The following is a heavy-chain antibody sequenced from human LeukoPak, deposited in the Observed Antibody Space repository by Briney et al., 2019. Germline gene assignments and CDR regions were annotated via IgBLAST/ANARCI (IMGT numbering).Heavy chain of an antibody. CDR2: INSDGSST. D-gene: IGHD5/OR15-5a*01. CDR1: GFTFSNYW. CDR3: ARPAAGFYAWFDP. J-gene: IGHJ5*02. V-gene: IGHV3-74*01. Sequence: PGGSLRLSCAASGFTFSNYWMHWVRQAPGKGLVWVSRINSDGSSTTYADSVKGRFIISRDNSKNTVYLQMNSLRSEDTAAYYCARPAAGFYAWFDPWGQGTLVTVSS.